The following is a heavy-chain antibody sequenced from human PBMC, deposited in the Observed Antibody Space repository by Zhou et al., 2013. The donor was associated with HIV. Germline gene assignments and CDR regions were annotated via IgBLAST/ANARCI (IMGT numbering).Heavy chain of an antibody. V-gene: IGHV1-69*05. Sequence: QVQLVQSGAEVKKPGSSVKVSCKASGGTFSSYAISWVRQAPGQGLEWMGGIIPIFGTANYAQKFQGRVTITTDESTSTAYMELSSLRSEDTAVYYCAREGLRSQAPPLYYYYMDVWGKGTTVTVSS. CDR2: IIPIFGTA. D-gene: IGHD4-17*01. J-gene: IGHJ6*03. CDR1: GGTFSSYA. CDR3: AREGLRSQAPPLYYYYMDV.